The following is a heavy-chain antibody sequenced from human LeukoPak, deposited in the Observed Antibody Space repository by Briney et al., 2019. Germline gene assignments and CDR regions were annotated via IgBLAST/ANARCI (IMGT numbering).Heavy chain of an antibody. J-gene: IGHJ3*02. D-gene: IGHD3-10*01. Sequence: SETLSLTCTVSGGFISSYYWGWIRQPPGKGLEWIGSIYYSGSTYYNPSLKSRVTISVDTSKNQFSLKLSSVTAADTAVYYCARSDGYGLVGIWGQGTMVTVSS. CDR1: GGFISSYY. CDR2: IYYSGST. CDR3: ARSDGYGLVGI. V-gene: IGHV4-39*07.